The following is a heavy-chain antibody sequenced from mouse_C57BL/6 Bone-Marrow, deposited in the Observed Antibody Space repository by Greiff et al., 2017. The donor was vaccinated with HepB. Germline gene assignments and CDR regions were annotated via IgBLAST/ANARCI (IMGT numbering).Heavy chain of an antibody. CDR2: IYPRSGNT. D-gene: IGHD1-1*01. CDR1: GYTFTSYG. Sequence: QVQLQQSGAELARPGASVKLSCKASGYTFTSYGISWVKQRTGQGLEWIGEIYPRSGNTYYNEKFKGKATLTADKSSSKAYMWRRSLTSEDSAVYFCARDYGSSPAWCAYWGQGTRVTVSA. CDR3: ARDYGSSPAWCAY. J-gene: IGHJ3*01. V-gene: IGHV1-81*01.